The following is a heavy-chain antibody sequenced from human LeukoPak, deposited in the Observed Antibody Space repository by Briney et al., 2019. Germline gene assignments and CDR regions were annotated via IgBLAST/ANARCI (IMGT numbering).Heavy chain of an antibody. J-gene: IGHJ5*02. Sequence: SETLSLTCAVYGGSFSGYYWSWIRQPPGKGLEWIGEINHSGSTNYNPSLKSRVTISVDTSKNQFSLKQSSVTAADTAVYYCARPRGYSGYEWFNWFDPWGQGTLVTVSS. CDR2: INHSGST. CDR3: ARPRGYSGYEWFNWFDP. D-gene: IGHD5-12*01. CDR1: GGSFSGYY. V-gene: IGHV4-34*01.